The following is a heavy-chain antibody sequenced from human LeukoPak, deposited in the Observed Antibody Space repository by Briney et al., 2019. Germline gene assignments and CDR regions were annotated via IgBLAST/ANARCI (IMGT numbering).Heavy chain of an antibody. CDR2: IKEDGSEK. J-gene: IGHJ6*02. V-gene: IGHV3-7*01. D-gene: IGHD3-9*01. Sequence: GGSLRLSCAASGFPFNEYSMNWVRQAPGKGLEWMANIKEDGSEKYYVDSVKGRFTISRDNAQNSMDLQMNSLRAEDTAVYYCARDALFYGILTGYYSGYGMDVWGQGTTVTVSS. CDR3: ARDALFYGILTGYYSGYGMDV. CDR1: GFPFNEYS.